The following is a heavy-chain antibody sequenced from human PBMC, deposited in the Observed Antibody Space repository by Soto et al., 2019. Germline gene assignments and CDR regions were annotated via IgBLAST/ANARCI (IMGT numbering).Heavy chain of an antibody. D-gene: IGHD6-19*01. V-gene: IGHV1-2*04. Sequence: ASVKISCRASGYTFTGYYMHRVRQAPGQGLEWMGWINPNSGGTNYAQKFQGWVTMTRDTSISTAYMELSRLRSDDTAVYYCARAPYEGSGWYTYYFDYWGQGTLVTVSS. J-gene: IGHJ4*02. CDR3: ARAPYEGSGWYTYYFDY. CDR2: INPNSGGT. CDR1: GYTFTGYY.